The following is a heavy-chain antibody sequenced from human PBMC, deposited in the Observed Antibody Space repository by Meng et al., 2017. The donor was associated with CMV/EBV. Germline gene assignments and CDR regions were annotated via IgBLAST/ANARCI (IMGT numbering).Heavy chain of an antibody. CDR3: ARQVPEFFGKDYYYYGMDV. Sequence: KVSCKASGGTFSSYAISWVRQAPGQGLEWMGGIIPIFGTTNYAQKFQGRVTITTDESTSTAYMELSSLRSEDTAVYYCARQVPEFFGKDYYYYGMDVWGRGTTVTVSS. D-gene: IGHD1-14*01. J-gene: IGHJ6*02. V-gene: IGHV1-69*05. CDR1: GGTFSSYA. CDR2: IIPIFGTT.